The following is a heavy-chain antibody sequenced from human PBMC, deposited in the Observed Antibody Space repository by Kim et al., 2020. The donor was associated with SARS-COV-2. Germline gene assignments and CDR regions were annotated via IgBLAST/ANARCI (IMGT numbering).Heavy chain of an antibody. CDR3: AREGYQLQAFDY. D-gene: IGHD2-2*01. J-gene: IGHJ4*02. CDR1: GFTFSSYA. V-gene: IGHV3-30-3*01. CDR2: ISYDGSNK. Sequence: GGSLRLSCAASGFTFSSYAMHWVRQAPGKGLEWVAVISYDGSNKYYADSVKGRFTISRDNSKNTLYLQMNSLRAEDTAVYYCAREGYQLQAFDYWGQGTL.